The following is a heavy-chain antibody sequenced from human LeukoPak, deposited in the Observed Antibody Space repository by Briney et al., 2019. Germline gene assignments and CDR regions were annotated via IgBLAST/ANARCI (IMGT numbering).Heavy chain of an antibody. CDR3: ARARGYCSGGSCYPYYYYYMDV. CDR1: GGSFSGYY. Sequence: NPSETLSLTCAVYGGSFSGYYWSWIRQPPGKGLEWIGEINHSGSTNYNPSLKSRVTMSVDTSKNQFSLKLSSVTAADTAVYYCARARGYCSGGSCYPYYYYYMDVWGKGTTVTVSS. J-gene: IGHJ6*03. CDR2: INHSGST. V-gene: IGHV4-34*01. D-gene: IGHD2-15*01.